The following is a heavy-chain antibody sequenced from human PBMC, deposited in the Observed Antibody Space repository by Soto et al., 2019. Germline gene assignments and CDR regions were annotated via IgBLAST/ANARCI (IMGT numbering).Heavy chain of an antibody. D-gene: IGHD3-3*01. Sequence: EVHLVESGGGLVKPGGSLRLSCAASGFDFTSYSMNWVRQAPGKGLEWVSSINEDSSYIYYAHSLRGRFTISRDNAKESLYLQMNSLRAVDTAVYYCVSDFGWYFRSGYMDVWGDGATVTVSS. CDR2: INEDSSYI. J-gene: IGHJ6*03. V-gene: IGHV3-21*01. CDR1: GFDFTSYS. CDR3: VSDFGWYFRSGYMDV.